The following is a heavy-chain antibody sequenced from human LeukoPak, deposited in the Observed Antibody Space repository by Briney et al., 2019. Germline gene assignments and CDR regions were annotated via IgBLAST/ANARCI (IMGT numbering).Heavy chain of an antibody. J-gene: IGHJ4*02. Sequence: PGGSLRLSCAASGFTFSSYALSWVRQAPGKGLEGVSAVNGGGGSTYYADSVKGRFTISRDNSKNTLYLQMSSLRAEDTAVYYCAKGPDTVPTVFDSWGQGTLVTVSS. CDR1: GFTFSSYA. D-gene: IGHD4-17*01. V-gene: IGHV3-23*01. CDR3: AKGPDTVPTVFDS. CDR2: VNGGGGST.